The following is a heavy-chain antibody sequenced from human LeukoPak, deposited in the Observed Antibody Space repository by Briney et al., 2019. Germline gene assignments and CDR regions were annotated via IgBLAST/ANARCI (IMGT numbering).Heavy chain of an antibody. Sequence: ASVKVSCKASGYTFASYDINWVRQATGQGLEWMGWMNPNSGNTGYAQKFQGRVTMTRNTSISTAYMELSSLRSEDTAVYYCARALLPQYGFDPWGQGTLVTVSS. J-gene: IGHJ5*02. V-gene: IGHV1-8*01. CDR3: ARALLPQYGFDP. CDR2: MNPNSGNT. CDR1: GYTFASYD. D-gene: IGHD3-10*01.